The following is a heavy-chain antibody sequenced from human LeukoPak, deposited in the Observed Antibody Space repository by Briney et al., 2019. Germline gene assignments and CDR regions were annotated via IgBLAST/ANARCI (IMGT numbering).Heavy chain of an antibody. Sequence: GGSLRLSCAASGFTFSSYEMNWVRQAPGKGLEWVSYISSSGSTIYYADSVKGRFTISRDDAKNSLYLRMNSLRAEDTAVYYCARRYAIAAAGNDAFDIWGQGTMVTVPS. CDR1: GFTFSSYE. J-gene: IGHJ3*02. D-gene: IGHD6-13*01. CDR3: ARRYAIAAAGNDAFDI. CDR2: ISSSGSTI. V-gene: IGHV3-48*03.